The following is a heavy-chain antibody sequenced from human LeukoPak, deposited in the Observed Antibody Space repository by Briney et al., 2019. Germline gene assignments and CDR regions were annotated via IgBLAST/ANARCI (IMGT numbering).Heavy chain of an antibody. CDR2: IYYSGST. CDR3: ARGTRNSRGAFDI. CDR1: GGSISSYY. J-gene: IGHJ3*02. Sequence: SETLSLTCTVSGGSISSYYWSWIRQPPGKGLEWIGYIYYSGSTNYNPSLKSRVTISVDTSKNQFSLKLSSVTAADTAVYYCARGTRNSRGAFDIWGQGTMATVSS. D-gene: IGHD1/OR15-1a*01. V-gene: IGHV4-59*01.